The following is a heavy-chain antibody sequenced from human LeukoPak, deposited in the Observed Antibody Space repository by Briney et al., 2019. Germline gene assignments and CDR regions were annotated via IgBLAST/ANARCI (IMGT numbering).Heavy chain of an antibody. CDR2: IRSKPYGGTT. Sequence: GGSLRLSCTASGFTFGDYVMSWVRQAPGKGLEWVGFIRSKPYGGTTEYAASVKGRFIISRDDSKTFAYLQMNSLKSEDTAVYYCTTGSATGTGSGYWGQGTLVTVSS. V-gene: IGHV3-49*04. CDR3: TTGSATGTGSGY. J-gene: IGHJ4*02. CDR1: GFTFGDYV. D-gene: IGHD6-13*01.